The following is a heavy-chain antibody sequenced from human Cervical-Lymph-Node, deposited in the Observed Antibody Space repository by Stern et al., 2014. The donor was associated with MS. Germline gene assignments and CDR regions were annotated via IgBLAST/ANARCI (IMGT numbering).Heavy chain of an antibody. CDR2: IYPDDSDT. CDR1: GYSFSRFW. V-gene: IGHV5-51*03. Sequence: VQLVQSGAEVKKPGESLKISCKASGYSFSRFWIAWVRQMPGQGLECMGFIYPDDSDTRSSPSFQGQVTISVDKSINTAYLQWSSLRASDTAIYYCAREVGDYGGHSPQNFDFWGQGTLVTVSS. J-gene: IGHJ4*02. CDR3: AREVGDYGGHSPQNFDF. D-gene: IGHD4-23*01.